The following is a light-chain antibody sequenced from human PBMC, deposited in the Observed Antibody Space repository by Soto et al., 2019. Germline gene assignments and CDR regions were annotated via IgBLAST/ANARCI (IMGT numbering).Light chain of an antibody. CDR1: QSVSSN. J-gene: IGKJ1*01. V-gene: IGKV3-15*01. CDR2: GAS. CDR3: QALNNWPRT. Sequence: EIVMTQSPATLSVSPGERATLSCRASQSVSSNLAWYQQKPGQAPRLLIYGASTRATGIPARFSGSGSGTEFPLTLRRLEVEDFGSYFFQALNNWPRTFGQGTKVEIK.